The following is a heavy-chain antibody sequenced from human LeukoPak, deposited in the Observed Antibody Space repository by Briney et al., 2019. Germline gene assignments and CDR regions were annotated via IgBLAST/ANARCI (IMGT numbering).Heavy chain of an antibody. D-gene: IGHD1-26*01. CDR3: ARPVGATRSPPDY. CDR2: IYPGDSDT. J-gene: IGHJ4*02. V-gene: IGHV5-51*01. Sequence: GESLKISCKASGYSFTNYWTAWVRQMPGKGLEWMGIIYPGDSDTRYSPSFQGQVTISADKSISTAYLQWSSLKASDTAMYYCARPVGATRSPPDYWGQGTLVTVSS. CDR1: GYSFTNYW.